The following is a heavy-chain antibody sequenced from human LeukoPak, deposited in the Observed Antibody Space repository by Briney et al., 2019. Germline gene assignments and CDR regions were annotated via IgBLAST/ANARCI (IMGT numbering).Heavy chain of an antibody. D-gene: IGHD3-3*01. CDR2: IYTSGST. V-gene: IGHV4-4*07. CDR3: ARERESRFLEWLGAFDI. Sequence: PSETLSLTCTVSGGSINSYYWSWIRQPAGKGVEWIGRIYTSGSTNYNPSLKSRVAMSVDTSRNQFSLKLSSVTAAETAVYYCARERESRFLEWLGAFDIWGQGTMVTVSS. CDR1: GGSINSYY. J-gene: IGHJ3*02.